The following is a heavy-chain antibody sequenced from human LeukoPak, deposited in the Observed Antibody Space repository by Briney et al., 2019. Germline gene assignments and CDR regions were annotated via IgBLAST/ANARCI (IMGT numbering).Heavy chain of an antibody. CDR2: IYYSGST. J-gene: IGHJ4*02. Sequence: PSETLSLTCTVSGGSLSSYYGSGMRQPPGRGLEWIRYIYYSGSTNYNPSLKSRVTISVDTSKNQFCLKLNSVTAADTAVYYCGRDEPPYRGDTICCAFDSWGEGTLVTVSS. CDR3: GRDEPPYRGDTICCAFDS. CDR1: GGSLSSYY. D-gene: IGHD2-21*01. V-gene: IGHV4-59*01.